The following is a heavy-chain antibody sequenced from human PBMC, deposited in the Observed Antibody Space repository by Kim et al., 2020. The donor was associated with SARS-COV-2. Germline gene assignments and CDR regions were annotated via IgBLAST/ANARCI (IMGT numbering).Heavy chain of an antibody. J-gene: IGHJ4*02. V-gene: IGHV4-4*02. CDR2: IYHSGST. D-gene: IGHD6-13*01. CDR3: ARELPPAVQAAAGPLDY. CDR1: GGSISSSNW. Sequence: SETLSLTCAVSGGSISSSNWWSWVRQPPGKGLEWIGEIYHSGSTNYNPSLKSRVTISVDKSKNQFSLKLSSVTAADTAVYYCARELPPAVQAAAGPLDYWGQGTLVTVSS.